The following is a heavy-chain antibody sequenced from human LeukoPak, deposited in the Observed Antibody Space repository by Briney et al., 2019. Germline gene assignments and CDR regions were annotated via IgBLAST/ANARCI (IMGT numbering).Heavy chain of an antibody. CDR2: IRSNSDGGTT. D-gene: IGHD2-2*01. J-gene: IGHJ5*02. CDR3: TRMNYARFDP. Sequence: GWSLRLSCAASGLTVSNAWMSWVRQAPGKGLEWVGRIRSNSDGGTTDYAAPVKGRFTISRDDSGNTLFLQMSSLEIEDTAVYYCTRMNYARFDPWGQGTLVTVSP. CDR1: GLTVSNAW. V-gene: IGHV3-15*01.